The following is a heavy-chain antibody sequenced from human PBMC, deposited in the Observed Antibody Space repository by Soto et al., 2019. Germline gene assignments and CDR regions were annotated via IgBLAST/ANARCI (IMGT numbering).Heavy chain of an antibody. Sequence: GGSLRLSCAASGFTFSDYYMSWIRQAPGKGLEWVSYISSSSSYTNYADSVKGRFTISRDNAKNSLYLQMNSLRAEDTAVYYCARDIGGDYGGNPDFDAFDIWGQGTMVTVSS. J-gene: IGHJ3*02. CDR2: ISSSSSYT. CDR1: GFTFSDYY. V-gene: IGHV3-11*06. CDR3: ARDIGGDYGGNPDFDAFDI. D-gene: IGHD4-17*01.